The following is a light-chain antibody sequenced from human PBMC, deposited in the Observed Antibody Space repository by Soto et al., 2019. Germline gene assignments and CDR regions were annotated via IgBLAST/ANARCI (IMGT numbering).Light chain of an antibody. CDR1: SSDVGGYNY. CDR3: SSYTTSNTRQIV. J-gene: IGLJ1*01. Sequence: QSALTQPPSVSGSPGQSITISCTGTSSDVGGYNYVSWYQQHPGKAPKFMIYDVSNRPSGVSNRFSGSKSGNTASLTISGLQAEDEADYYCSSYTTSNTRQIVFGTGTQLTVL. V-gene: IGLV2-14*01. CDR2: DVS.